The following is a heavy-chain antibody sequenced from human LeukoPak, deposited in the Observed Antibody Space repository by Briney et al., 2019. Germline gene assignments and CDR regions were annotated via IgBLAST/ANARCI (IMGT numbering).Heavy chain of an antibody. CDR1: GGSISSNSYY. CDR3: ARLIYYYGSGYYFDY. D-gene: IGHD3-10*01. Sequence: SETLSLTCTVSGGSISSNSYYWGWIRQPPGKGLEWIGRIYYSGSTYYNPSLKSRVTISVDTSKNQFSLKLSSVTAADTAVYYCARLIYYYGSGYYFDYWGQGTLVTVSS. CDR2: IYYSGST. V-gene: IGHV4-39*01. J-gene: IGHJ4*02.